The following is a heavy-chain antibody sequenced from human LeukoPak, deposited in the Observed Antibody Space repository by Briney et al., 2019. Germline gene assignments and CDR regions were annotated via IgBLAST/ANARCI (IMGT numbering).Heavy chain of an antibody. Sequence: GGSLRLSCAASGFTVSSNYMSWVRQAPGKGLEGVSVFYRDGDTFYADSVKGRFNISRDNSKNTLHLQMDSLRAEDTAVYYCARGTQTYYYYGLDVWGQGTTVTVSS. CDR3: ARGTQTYYYYGLDV. CDR1: GFTVSSNY. J-gene: IGHJ6*02. CDR2: FYRDGDT. V-gene: IGHV3-66*01.